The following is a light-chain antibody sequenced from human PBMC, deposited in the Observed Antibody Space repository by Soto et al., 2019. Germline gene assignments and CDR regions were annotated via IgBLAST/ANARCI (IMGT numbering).Light chain of an antibody. CDR2: DAS. CDR3: QQYNSYSTWT. CDR1: QSISSW. J-gene: IGKJ1*01. V-gene: IGKV1-5*01. Sequence: DIQMTQSPSTLSASVGDRVTITCRASQSISSWLAWYQQKPGKAPKLLIYDASSLESGVPSRFSGSGSGTEFTLTISSLQPDYFATYYCQQYNSYSTWTCFQGTKVEIK.